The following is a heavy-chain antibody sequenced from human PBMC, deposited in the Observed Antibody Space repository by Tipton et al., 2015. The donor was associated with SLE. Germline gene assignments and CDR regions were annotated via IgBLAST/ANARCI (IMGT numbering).Heavy chain of an antibody. CDR3: AIPTTQHCSGGGCYRHDAFDI. J-gene: IGHJ3*02. D-gene: IGHD2-15*01. CDR1: GGSISSGRYY. CDR2: ISTSGSI. Sequence: TLSLTCTVSGGSISSGRYYWSWIRQPAGKGLEWIGRISTSGSITYNPSLKSRVTISVDTSNNQFSLNLNSVTAADTAVYYCAIPTTQHCSGGGCYRHDAFDIWGQGTMVTVSS. V-gene: IGHV4-61*02.